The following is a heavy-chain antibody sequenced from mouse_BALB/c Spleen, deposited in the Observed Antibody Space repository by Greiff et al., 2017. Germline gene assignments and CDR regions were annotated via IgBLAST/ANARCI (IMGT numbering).Heavy chain of an antibody. CDR2: INPDSSTI. CDR1: GFDFSRYW. D-gene: IGHD1-1*01. J-gene: IGHJ4*01. Sequence: EVQRVESGGGLVQPGGSLKLSCAASGFDFSRYWMSWVRQAPGKGLEWIGEINPDSSTINYTPSLKDKFIISRDNAKNTLYLQMSKVRSEDTALYYCARPGVYYGISFYAMDYWGQGTSVTVSS. CDR3: ARPGVYYGISFYAMDY. V-gene: IGHV4-1*02.